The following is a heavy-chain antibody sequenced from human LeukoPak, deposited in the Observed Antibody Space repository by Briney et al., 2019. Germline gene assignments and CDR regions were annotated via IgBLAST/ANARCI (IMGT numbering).Heavy chain of an antibody. V-gene: IGHV3-9*01. CDR2: ISWNSGSI. CDR3: AKAFRRSVGATPRNPFDY. Sequence: GGSLRLSCAASGFTFDDYAMHWVRQAPGKGLEWVSGISWNSGSIGYADSVKGRFTISRDNAKNSLYLQMNSLRAEDTALYYCAKAFRRSVGATPRNPFDYWGQGTLVPVSS. D-gene: IGHD1-26*01. CDR1: GFTFDDYA. J-gene: IGHJ4*02.